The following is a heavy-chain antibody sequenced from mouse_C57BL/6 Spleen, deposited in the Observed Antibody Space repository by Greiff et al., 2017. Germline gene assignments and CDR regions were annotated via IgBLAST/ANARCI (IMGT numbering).Heavy chain of an antibody. V-gene: IGHV1-15*01. CDR1: GYTFTDYE. D-gene: IGHD1-1*01. J-gene: IGHJ2*01. Sequence: SGAELVRPGASVTLSCKASGYTFTDYEMHWVKQTPVHGLEWIGAIDPETGGTAYNQKFKGKAILTADKSSSTAYMELRSLTSEDSAVYYCTSDTVVAKFDYWGQGTTLTVSS. CDR3: TSDTVVAKFDY. CDR2: IDPETGGT.